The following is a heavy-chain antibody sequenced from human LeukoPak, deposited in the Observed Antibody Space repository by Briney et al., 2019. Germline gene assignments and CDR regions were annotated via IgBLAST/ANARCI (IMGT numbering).Heavy chain of an antibody. V-gene: IGHV3-48*01. CDR1: GLTFSTYS. CDR2: ISSDSGTI. Sequence: GRSLRLSCGASGLTFSTYSMNWVRQAPGKGLEWVSYISSDSGTIYYADSVKGRFTISRDNAKKSLYLQMNSLRAEDTAVYYCARAAQPGFDPWGQGTLLTVSS. CDR3: ARAAQPGFDP. D-gene: IGHD1-14*01. J-gene: IGHJ5*02.